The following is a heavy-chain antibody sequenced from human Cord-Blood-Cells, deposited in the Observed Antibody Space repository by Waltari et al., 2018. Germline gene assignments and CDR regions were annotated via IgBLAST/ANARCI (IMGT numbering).Heavy chain of an antibody. CDR2: IIPIFGTA. V-gene: IGHV1-69*06. Sequence: QVQLVQSGAEVKKPGSSVKVSCKASGGTFSSDAISWVRQAPGRGLEWMGGIIPIFGTANYEQKFQGRVTITADKSTSTAYMELSSLRSEDTAVYYCARGLTGTRPEAYYYYGMDVWGQGTTVTVSS. D-gene: IGHD1-7*01. CDR3: ARGLTGTRPEAYYYYGMDV. CDR1: GGTFSSDA. J-gene: IGHJ6*02.